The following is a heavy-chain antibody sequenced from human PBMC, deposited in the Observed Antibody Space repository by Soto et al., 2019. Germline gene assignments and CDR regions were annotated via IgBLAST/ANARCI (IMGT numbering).Heavy chain of an antibody. CDR3: ARRTSTRGWRHYFDY. CDR2: IDPHSNT. CDR1: GFSFSSYW. J-gene: IGHJ4*02. V-gene: IGHV5-51*01. D-gene: IGHD6-19*01. Sequence: PGESLKISCQGSGFSFSSYWIGWVRRMPGKGLEWMAFIDPHSNTRYSPSFEGQITISADKSISTAYLQWSSLKASDTAIYYCARRTSTRGWRHYFDYWGQGSMVTVSS.